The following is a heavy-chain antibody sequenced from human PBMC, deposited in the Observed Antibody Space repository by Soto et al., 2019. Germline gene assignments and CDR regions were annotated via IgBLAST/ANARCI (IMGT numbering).Heavy chain of an antibody. J-gene: IGHJ3*02. V-gene: IGHV1-18*01. Sequence: QVQLVQSGAEVKKPGASVKVSCKASGYTFTSYGISWVRQAPGQGLEWMGWISAYNGNTNYAQKLQGRVTMTTDTATRTAYMELRSLRSDDTAVYYCARDPGYCISTSCSDAFDIWGQGTMVTVSS. CDR2: ISAYNGNT. CDR3: ARDPGYCISTSCSDAFDI. CDR1: GYTFTSYG. D-gene: IGHD2-2*01.